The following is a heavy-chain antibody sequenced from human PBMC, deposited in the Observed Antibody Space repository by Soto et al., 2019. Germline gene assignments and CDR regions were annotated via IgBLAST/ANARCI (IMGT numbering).Heavy chain of an antibody. CDR3: ARDRGYCSSTSCYDNRSDY. D-gene: IGHD2-2*01. V-gene: IGHV3-7*05. CDR2: IKQDGSEK. CDR1: GFTFSSYW. J-gene: IGHJ4*02. Sequence: GGSLRLSCAASGFTFSSYWMSWVRQAPGKGLEWVANIKQDGSEKYYVDSVKGRFTISRDNAKNSLYLQMNSLRAEDTAVYYCARDRGYCSSTSCYDNRSDYWGQGTLVTVSS.